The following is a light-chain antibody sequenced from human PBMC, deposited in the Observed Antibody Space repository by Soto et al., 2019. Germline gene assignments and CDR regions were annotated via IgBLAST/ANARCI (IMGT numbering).Light chain of an antibody. J-gene: IGLJ3*02. CDR3: AAWDDSLSGRV. V-gene: IGLV1-47*02. CDR1: SSNIGSNY. Sequence: QSVLTQPPSASGTPGQRVTISCSGSSSNIGSNYVSWYQHLPGTAPKLLIYSNDQRPSGVPDRFSGSKSGTSASLAISGLRSEDEADYYCAAWDDSLSGRVFGGGTKLTVL. CDR2: SND.